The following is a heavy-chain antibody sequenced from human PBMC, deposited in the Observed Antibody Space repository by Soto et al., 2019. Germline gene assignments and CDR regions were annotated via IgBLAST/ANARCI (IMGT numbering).Heavy chain of an antibody. CDR3: ARDGYSGYDFDY. J-gene: IGHJ4*02. CDR2: ISTSSSYI. CDR1: GFTFSSYS. D-gene: IGHD5-12*01. V-gene: IGHV3-21*04. Sequence: GGSLRLSCAASGFTFSSYSMNWVSQAQGKGLEGVSSISTSSSYIYYGDSVKGRFTVSRDNTKNSQYLKMNSLRAEDTAVCYCARDGYSGYDFDYWGKRTLVTVSS.